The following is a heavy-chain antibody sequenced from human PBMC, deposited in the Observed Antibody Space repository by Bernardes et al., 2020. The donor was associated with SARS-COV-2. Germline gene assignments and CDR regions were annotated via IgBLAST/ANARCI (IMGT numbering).Heavy chain of an antibody. CDR1: GGSISSSNW. CDR2: IYHSGST. J-gene: IGHJ5*02. Sequence: SETLSLTCAVSGGSISSSNWWSWVRQPPGKGLEWIGEIYHSGSTNYNPSLKSRVTISVDKSKNQFSLKLSSVTAADTAVYYCARVLGTLAAWFDPWGQGTLVTVSS. V-gene: IGHV4-4*02. D-gene: IGHD1-26*01. CDR3: ARVLGTLAAWFDP.